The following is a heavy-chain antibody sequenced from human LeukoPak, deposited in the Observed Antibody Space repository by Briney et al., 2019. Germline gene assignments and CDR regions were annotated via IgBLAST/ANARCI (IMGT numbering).Heavy chain of an antibody. CDR3: ATVGRLLVGATTAWFDP. CDR2: FDPEDGET. D-gene: IGHD1-26*01. CDR1: GYTLTELS. Sequence: ASVKVSCKVSGYTLTELSMHWVRQAPGKGLEWMGGFDPEDGETIYAQKFQGRVTMTEDTSTDTAYMELSSLRSEDTAVYYCATVGRLLVGATTAWFDPWGQGTLVTVSS. V-gene: IGHV1-24*01. J-gene: IGHJ5*02.